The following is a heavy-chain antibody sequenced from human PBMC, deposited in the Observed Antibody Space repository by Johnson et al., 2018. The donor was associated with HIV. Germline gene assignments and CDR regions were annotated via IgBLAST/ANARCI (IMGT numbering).Heavy chain of an antibody. Sequence: VQLVESGGGLIQPGGSLRLSCAASGFTVSSNYMSWVRQAPGKGLEWVSGINWNGSSTDYADSVKGRFTISRDNAKNSLYLQMNSLRAEDTALYYCARASYVWGSYRYTGVCGAFDIWCQGTMVTVSS. CDR3: ARASYVWGSYRYTGVCGAFDI. D-gene: IGHD3-16*02. V-gene: IGHV3-20*04. J-gene: IGHJ3*02. CDR2: INWNGSST. CDR1: GFTVSSNY.